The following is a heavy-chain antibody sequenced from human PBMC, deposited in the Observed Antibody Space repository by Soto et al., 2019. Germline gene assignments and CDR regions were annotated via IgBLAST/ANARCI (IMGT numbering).Heavy chain of an antibody. CDR1: GDSVSSDNAA. D-gene: IGHD7-27*01. CDR2: TYFRSRWYN. J-gene: IGHJ3*02. CDR3: ARVEGPGARNAFDI. Sequence: QVQLQQSGPGLVKPSQTLSLTCVISGDSVSSDNAAWNWIRQSPSRGLEWLGRTYFRSRWYNDYAVSVKGRIAINPDTSKNQFSLQVNSVIPEDTGVYYCARVEGPGARNAFDIWGQGTMVTVSS. V-gene: IGHV6-1*01.